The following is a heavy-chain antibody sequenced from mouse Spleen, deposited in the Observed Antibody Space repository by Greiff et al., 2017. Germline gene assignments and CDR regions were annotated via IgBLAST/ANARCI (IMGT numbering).Heavy chain of an antibody. CDR2: INPNNGGT. CDR1: GYTFTDYN. D-gene: IGHD1-1*01. CDR3: ARSGYYGSSRYAMDY. Sequence: VQLQQSGPELVKPGASVKMSCKASGYTFTDYNMHWVKQSHGKSLEWIGYINPNNGGTSYNQKFKGKATLTVNKSSSTAYMELRSLTSEDSAVYYCARSGYYGSSRYAMDYWGQGTSVTVSS. J-gene: IGHJ4*01. V-gene: IGHV1-22*01.